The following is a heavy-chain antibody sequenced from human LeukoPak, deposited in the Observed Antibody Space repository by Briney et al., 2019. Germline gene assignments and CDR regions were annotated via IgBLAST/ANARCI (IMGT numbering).Heavy chain of an antibody. J-gene: IGHJ4*02. CDR2: IKQDGSEK. Sequence: GGSLRLSCAASGFTFRNYWMSWVRQAPGKGLEWVANIKQDGSEKYFVDSVKGRFTISRDNAKNSLYLQMNSLRAEDAAVYYCARRNTAMVDQYYFDYWGQGTLVTVSS. CDR3: ARRNTAMVDQYYFDY. CDR1: GFTFRNYW. V-gene: IGHV3-7*01. D-gene: IGHD5-18*01.